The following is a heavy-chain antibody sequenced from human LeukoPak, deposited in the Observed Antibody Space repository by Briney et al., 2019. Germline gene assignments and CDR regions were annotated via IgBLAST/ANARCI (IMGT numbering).Heavy chain of an antibody. V-gene: IGHV4-59*01. CDR3: ARRGSGSKIDY. CDR1: GGSISSYY. Sequence: SETLSLTCTVSGGSISSYYWSWIRQPPGKGLEWIGYIYSSATTNYNPSLKSRVTISLDTSKNQFSLKLNSVTAADTAVYYCARRGSGSKIDYWGQGTLVTVSS. D-gene: IGHD3-10*01. J-gene: IGHJ4*02. CDR2: IYSSATT.